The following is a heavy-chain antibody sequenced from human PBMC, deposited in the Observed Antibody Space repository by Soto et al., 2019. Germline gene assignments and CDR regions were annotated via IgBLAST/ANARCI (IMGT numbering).Heavy chain of an antibody. Sequence: SETLSLTCTVSGGSISSGGYYWSWIRQHPGKGLEWIGYIYYSGSTYYNPSLKRRVTISVDTSKNQFSLKLSSVTAADTAVYYCTRCERGRDGYNFDYWGQGTLVTVSS. D-gene: IGHD5-12*01. CDR3: TRCERGRDGYNFDY. CDR2: IYYSGST. J-gene: IGHJ4*02. CDR1: GGSISSGGYY. V-gene: IGHV4-31*03.